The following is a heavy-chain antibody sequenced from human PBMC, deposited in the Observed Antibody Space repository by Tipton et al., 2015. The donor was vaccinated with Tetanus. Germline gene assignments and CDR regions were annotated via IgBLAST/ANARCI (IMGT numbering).Heavy chain of an antibody. V-gene: IGHV4-39*07. CDR1: GYSIIVSHHS. CDR2: VHYSRTA. J-gene: IGHJ5*02. CDR3: ARATSTGPAYNWFDP. D-gene: IGHD2-8*02. Sequence: TLSLTCSVSGYSIIVSHHSWAWIRQSPGKGLDWIGSVHYSRTAHYSPSFKSRVTISEETSKNQLSLKLTSVTAADTAVYYCARATSTGPAYNWFDPWGQGTLVTVSS.